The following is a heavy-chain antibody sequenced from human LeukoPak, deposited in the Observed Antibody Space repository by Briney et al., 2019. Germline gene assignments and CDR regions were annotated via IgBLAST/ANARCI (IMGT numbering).Heavy chain of an antibody. D-gene: IGHD2-15*01. V-gene: IGHV1-2*04. CDR2: SNPNSGGT. Sequence: ASEKVSCKASGYTYTGYYMYWVRQASGQGLEWMGWSNPNSGGTNYAQKFQGWVTMTRDTSISTAYMELSRLRSDDTAVYYCAREAPGIVVVAVYYFDYWGQGTLVTVSS. CDR1: GYTYTGYY. CDR3: AREAPGIVVVAVYYFDY. J-gene: IGHJ4*02.